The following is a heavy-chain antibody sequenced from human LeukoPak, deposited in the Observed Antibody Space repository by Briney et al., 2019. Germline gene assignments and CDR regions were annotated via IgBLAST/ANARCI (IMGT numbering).Heavy chain of an antibody. CDR3: AKDNSFYGSGSYIAYYYMDV. Sequence: PGGSLRLSCAASGFTFSNAWMSWVRQAPGKGLEWVGRIKSKTDGGTTDYAAPVKGRFTISRDDSKNTLYLQMNSLRAEDTAVYYCAKDNSFYGSGSYIAYYYMDVWGKGTTVTISS. D-gene: IGHD3-10*01. CDR2: IKSKTDGGTT. J-gene: IGHJ6*03. CDR1: GFTFSNAW. V-gene: IGHV3-15*01.